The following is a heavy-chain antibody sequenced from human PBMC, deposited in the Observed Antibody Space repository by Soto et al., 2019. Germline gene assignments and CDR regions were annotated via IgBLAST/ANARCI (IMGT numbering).Heavy chain of an antibody. D-gene: IGHD2-2*01. CDR3: ARDHCVTSRCFVRYFDL. CDR1: GFTFSNYW. CDR2: MKPDGTGK. V-gene: IGHV3-7*01. Sequence: HPGGSLRLSCVGSGFTFSNYWMSWVRQAPGKGLEWVANMKPDGTGKSYVDSVKGRFNISRDNTKNSLYLQVSNLRVEDTAVYYCARDHCVTSRCFVRYFDLWGRGTLVTVSS. J-gene: IGHJ2*01.